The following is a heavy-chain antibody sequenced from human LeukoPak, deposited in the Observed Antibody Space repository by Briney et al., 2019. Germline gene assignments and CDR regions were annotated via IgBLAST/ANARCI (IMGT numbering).Heavy chain of an antibody. V-gene: IGHV4-39*07. D-gene: IGHD1-20*01. Sequence: SETLSLTCTVSGGSISSSSYYWGWIRQPPGKGLEWIGSIYYSWGTYYNPSLKSRVTISVDTSKNQFSLKLSSVTAADTAVYYCARLNRNDSGSPRSAFDIWGQGTMVTVSS. CDR3: ARLNRNDSGSPRSAFDI. CDR1: GGSISSSSYY. CDR2: IYYSWGT. J-gene: IGHJ3*02.